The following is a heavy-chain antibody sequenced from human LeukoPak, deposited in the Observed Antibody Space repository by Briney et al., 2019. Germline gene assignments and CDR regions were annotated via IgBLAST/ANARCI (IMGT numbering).Heavy chain of an antibody. D-gene: IGHD6-19*01. V-gene: IGHV4-61*01. CDR3: ARGGIAVYFDP. CDR1: GGSVSSGSYY. J-gene: IGHJ5*02. Sequence: SETLSLTCTVSGGSVSSGSYYWSWIRQPPGKGLERIGYIYYSGSTNYNPSLKSRVTISVDTSKNQFSLKLSSVTAADTAVYYCARGGIAVYFDPWGQGTLVTVSS. CDR2: IYYSGST.